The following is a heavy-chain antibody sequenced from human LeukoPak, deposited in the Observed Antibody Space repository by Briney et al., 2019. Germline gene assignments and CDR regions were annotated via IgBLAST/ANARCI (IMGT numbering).Heavy chain of an antibody. CDR2: ISGSGGNT. J-gene: IGHJ5*01. V-gene: IGHV3-23*01. CDR1: GFTFSSYS. Sequence: GGSLRLSCAASGFTFSSYSMNWVRQAPGKGLEWVSAISGSGGNTYYADSVKGRFTISRDNSKNTLYLQMNSLRAEDTAVYYCAKGPYSGFSWGQGTLVTVSS. CDR3: AKGPYSGFS. D-gene: IGHD1-26*01.